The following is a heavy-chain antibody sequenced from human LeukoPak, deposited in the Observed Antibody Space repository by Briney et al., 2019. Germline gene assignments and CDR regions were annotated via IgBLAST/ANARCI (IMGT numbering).Heavy chain of an antibody. V-gene: IGHV4-59*01. CDR2: IYYSGRT. D-gene: IGHD2-2*01. J-gene: IGHJ6*02. Sequence: SETLSLTCTVSGGSISSYYWSWVRQPPGKGLEWIGYIYYSGRTNYNPSLRSRVTISVDTSKNQFSLKLSSVTAADTAVYYCARVGGVVVPAAIPPYYYGMDVWGQGTTVTVSS. CDR3: ARVGGVVVPAAIPPYYYGMDV. CDR1: GGSISSYY.